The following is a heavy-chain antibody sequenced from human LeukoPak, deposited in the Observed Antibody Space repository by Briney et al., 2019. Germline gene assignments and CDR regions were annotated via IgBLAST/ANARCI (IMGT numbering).Heavy chain of an antibody. V-gene: IGHV4-4*07. CDR1: GGSINTYF. CDR3: AHSGSLYYYYYYGMDV. Sequence: PSETLSLTCTVSGGSINTYFCSWIRQPAGKGLEWIGRIDASGSINYNPSLKSRVTISVDTSKNQFSLKLSSVTAADTAVYYCAHSGSLYYYYYYGMDVWGQGTTVTVSS. CDR2: IDASGSI. J-gene: IGHJ6*02. D-gene: IGHD3-22*01.